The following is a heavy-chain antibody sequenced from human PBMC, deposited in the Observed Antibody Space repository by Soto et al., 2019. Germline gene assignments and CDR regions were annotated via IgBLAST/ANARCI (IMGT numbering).Heavy chain of an antibody. Sequence: EVQLVESGGGLVQPGGCLKLSCAASGFTFSGSAMHWVRQASGKGLEWVGRIRSKANSYATAYAASVKGRFTISRDDSKNTAYLQMNSLKTEDTAVYYCTRLEWGFWSGFAFDIWGQGTMVTVSS. CDR3: TRLEWGFWSGFAFDI. D-gene: IGHD3-3*01. CDR1: GFTFSGSA. CDR2: IRSKANSYAT. J-gene: IGHJ3*02. V-gene: IGHV3-73*02.